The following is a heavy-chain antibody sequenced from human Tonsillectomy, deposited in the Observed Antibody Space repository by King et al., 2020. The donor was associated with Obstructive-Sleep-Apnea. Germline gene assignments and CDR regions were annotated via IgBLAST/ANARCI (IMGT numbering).Heavy chain of an antibody. CDR1: GGSISSSSYY. V-gene: IGHV4-39*07. CDR3: ARDLGVHQRVYYGMDV. D-gene: IGHD3-16*01. Sequence: QLQESGPGLVKPSETLSLTCTVSGGSISSSSYYWGWIRQPPGKGLEWIGSIYYSGSTYYNPSLKSRVTISVDTSKNQFSLKLSSVTAADTAVYYCARDLGVHQRVYYGMDVWGQGTTVTVSS. CDR2: IYYSGST. J-gene: IGHJ6*02.